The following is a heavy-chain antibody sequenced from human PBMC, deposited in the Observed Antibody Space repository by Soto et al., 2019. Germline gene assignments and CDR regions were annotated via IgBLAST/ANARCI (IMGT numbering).Heavy chain of an antibody. D-gene: IGHD6-19*01. CDR2: IYYSGST. CDR3: ARWDVAVAAWYFDL. CDR1: GGSVSSGSYY. J-gene: IGHJ2*01. Sequence: QVQLQESGPGLVKPSETLSLTCTVSGGSVSSGSYYWSWIRQPPGKGLEWIGYIYYSGSTNYNPSLKSRVTISVDTSKNQFSLKLSSVTAADTAVYYCARWDVAVAAWYFDLWGRGTLVTVSS. V-gene: IGHV4-61*01.